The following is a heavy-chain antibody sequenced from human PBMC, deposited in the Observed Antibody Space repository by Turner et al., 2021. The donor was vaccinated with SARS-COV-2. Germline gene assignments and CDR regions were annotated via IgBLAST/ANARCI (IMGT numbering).Heavy chain of an antibody. D-gene: IGHD2-21*01. Sequence: EVQLVESGGGLIQPGGSLRLSCAAPGFIVSSNYMTWVRQAPGKGLEWGSIMYPGGKTYYADSLKGRFTISRDNSKNTVYLQTNSLRTEDTAVYYCARGGLVTAPMHRLDYWGQGTLVTVSS. J-gene: IGHJ4*02. CDR1: GFIVSSNY. CDR3: ARGGLVTAPMHRLDY. V-gene: IGHV3-53*01. CDR2: MYPGGKT.